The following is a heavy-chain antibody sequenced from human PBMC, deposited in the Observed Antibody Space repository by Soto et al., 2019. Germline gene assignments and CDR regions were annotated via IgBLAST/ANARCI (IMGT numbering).Heavy chain of an antibody. CDR1: GYSFSSYV. V-gene: IGHV1-3*01. Sequence: ASVKVSCKASGYSFSSYVLYWVCQAPGQRLEWMGWINAGNGNIKYSQKIQGRVTMTRDTSAGTAHMEVGSLRSEDTAVYYRARWVANYGMVVWGQGATVTVSS. CDR3: ARWVANYGMVV. CDR2: INAGNGNI. J-gene: IGHJ6*02.